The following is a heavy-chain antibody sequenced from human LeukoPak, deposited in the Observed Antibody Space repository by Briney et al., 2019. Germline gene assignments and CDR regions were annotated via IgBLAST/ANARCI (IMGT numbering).Heavy chain of an antibody. J-gene: IGHJ4*02. CDR3: AKRGVVIRVILVGFHKEAYYFDS. CDR1: GITVSNYG. V-gene: IGHV3-23*01. Sequence: GGSLRLSCAVSGITVSNYGMSWVRQAPEKGLEWVAGISGSGGGTNYADSVKGRFTISRDNFKNTLYLQMNSLRAEDTAVYFCAKRGVVIRVILVGFHKEAYYFDSWGQGALVTVSS. D-gene: IGHD3-22*01. CDR2: ISGSGGGT.